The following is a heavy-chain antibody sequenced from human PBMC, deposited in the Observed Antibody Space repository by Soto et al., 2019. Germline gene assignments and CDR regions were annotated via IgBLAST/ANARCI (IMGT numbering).Heavy chain of an antibody. Sequence: QVQLQESGPGLVKPSETLSLTCTVSGGSISYYYWSWIRQPAGKGLEWIGRIYTSGTTSYNPSLKSRVTVSVDKSKNQFSLKLTSVTAADTAVYYCARADDSGTSYFDYWGQGSLVTVSS. CDR1: GGSISYYY. V-gene: IGHV4-4*07. J-gene: IGHJ4*02. CDR2: IYTSGTT. D-gene: IGHD3-10*01. CDR3: ARADDSGTSYFDY.